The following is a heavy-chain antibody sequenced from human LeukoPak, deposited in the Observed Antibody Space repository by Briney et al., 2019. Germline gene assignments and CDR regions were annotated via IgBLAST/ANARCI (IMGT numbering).Heavy chain of an antibody. J-gene: IGHJ2*01. CDR2: IHNSGVT. CDR3: ARVNLGQLLYWCLDL. Sequence: SETLSLACNVSGGSISSHYWSWIRQPPGKGLEWIGYIHNSGVTKYNPSLKSRVTTSVDASKNQIYLKLNSVIAADTAVYYCARVNLGQLLYWCLDLWGRGTLVTVSS. D-gene: IGHD4-23*01. CDR1: GGSISSHY. V-gene: IGHV4-59*11.